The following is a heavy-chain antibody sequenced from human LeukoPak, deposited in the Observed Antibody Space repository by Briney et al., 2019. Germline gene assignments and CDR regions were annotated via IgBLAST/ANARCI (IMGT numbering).Heavy chain of an antibody. Sequence: SETLSLTCTVSGGSVSSGSYYWSWIRQPPGQGLEWIGYIYYSGSTNYNPSLKSRVTISVDTSKDQFSLKLSSVTAADTAVYYCARDREVGDAFDIWGQGTMVTVSS. CDR3: ARDREVGDAFDI. D-gene: IGHD3-3*01. V-gene: IGHV4-61*01. CDR2: IYYSGST. J-gene: IGHJ3*02. CDR1: GGSVSSGSYY.